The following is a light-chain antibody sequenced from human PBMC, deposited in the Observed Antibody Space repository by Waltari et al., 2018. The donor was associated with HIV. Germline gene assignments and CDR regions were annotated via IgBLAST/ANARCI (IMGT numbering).Light chain of an antibody. V-gene: IGLV1-40*01. CDR3: QSYDSGLSATV. J-gene: IGLJ3*02. Sequence: QSVLTQPPSVSGAPGQRVAISCTGSSSNIAAGYDVHWYRVLPGTVPKLLIFSNDTRPSGVPDRFSASKSPTSASLAITGLQPEDEADYYCQSYDSGLSATVFGGGTRLTVL. CDR1: SSNIAAGYD. CDR2: SND.